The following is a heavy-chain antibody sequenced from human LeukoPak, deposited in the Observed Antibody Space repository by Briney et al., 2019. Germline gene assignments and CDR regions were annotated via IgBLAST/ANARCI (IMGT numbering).Heavy chain of an antibody. CDR2: IWYDGRRN. J-gene: IGHJ4*02. Sequence: AGTLCLSCAASGYSFSIYGMRWVRQPPGKGLEWVSFIWYDGRRNYYAASVKGRFTISKDNSNKMLYLQMNSLGAKDTAVYYCAIGSHPLIHWGEGSLFTVSS. V-gene: IGHV3-30*02. D-gene: IGHD2-15*01. CDR1: GYSFSIYG. CDR3: AIGSHPLIH.